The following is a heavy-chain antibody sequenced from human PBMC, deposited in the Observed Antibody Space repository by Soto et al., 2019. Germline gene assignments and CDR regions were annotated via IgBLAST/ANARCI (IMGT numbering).Heavy chain of an antibody. Sequence: SETLSLTCTVSGDSISSYSWSWIRQPPGKGLEWIGNIHYNGNTKYSPSLKSRVTMSVDTSKNHFSLKLISVTTADTAVYFCARDQQLAGNYYGMDVWGQGTTITVS. J-gene: IGHJ6*02. D-gene: IGHD6-13*01. V-gene: IGHV4-59*01. CDR3: ARDQQLAGNYYGMDV. CDR1: GDSISSYS. CDR2: IHYNGNT.